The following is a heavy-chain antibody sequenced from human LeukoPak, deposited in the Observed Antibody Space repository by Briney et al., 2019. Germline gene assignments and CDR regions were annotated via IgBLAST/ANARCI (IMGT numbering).Heavy chain of an antibody. CDR3: ARSEQFPYYMDV. V-gene: IGHV1-2*02. D-gene: IGHD6-19*01. CDR2: INPNSGGT. Sequence: ASVKVSCKASGYTFTSYGISWVRQAPGQGLEWMGWINPNSGGTNYAQKFQGRVTMTRDTSISTAYMELSRLRPDDTAVYYCARSEQFPYYMDVWGKGTTVTVSS. CDR1: GYTFTSYG. J-gene: IGHJ6*03.